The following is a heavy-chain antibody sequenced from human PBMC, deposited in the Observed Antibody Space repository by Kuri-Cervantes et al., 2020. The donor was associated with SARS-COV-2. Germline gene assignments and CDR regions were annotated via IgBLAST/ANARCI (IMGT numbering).Heavy chain of an antibody. CDR2: IIPILGTA. D-gene: IGHD6-13*01. J-gene: IGHJ4*02. CDR1: GGTFSSYA. CDR3: ARDGGLAAAGKFDY. V-gene: IGHV1-69*04. Sequence: SVKVSCKASGGTFSSYAISWVRQAPGQGLERMGRIIPILGTANYAQKFQGRVTITADKSTSTAYMELSSLRSEDTAVYYCARDGGLAAAGKFDYWGQGTLVTVSS.